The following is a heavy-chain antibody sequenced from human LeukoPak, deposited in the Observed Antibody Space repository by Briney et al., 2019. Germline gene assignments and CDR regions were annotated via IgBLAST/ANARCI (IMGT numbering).Heavy chain of an antibody. CDR1: GFTFSSYG. J-gene: IGHJ6*03. CDR2: IRYDGSNK. V-gene: IGHV3-30*02. Sequence: GGSLRLSCAASGFTFSSYGMHWVRQAPGKGLEWVAFIRYDGSNKYYADSVKGRFTISRDNSKNTLYLQMNSLRAEDTAVYYCAKDREAAALYYYYYMDVWGKGTTVTISS. CDR3: AKDREAAALYYYYYMDV. D-gene: IGHD6-13*01.